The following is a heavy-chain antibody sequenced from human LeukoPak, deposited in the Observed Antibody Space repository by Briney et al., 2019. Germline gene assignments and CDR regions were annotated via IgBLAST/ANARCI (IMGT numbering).Heavy chain of an antibody. V-gene: IGHV3-23*01. CDR3: AKSGNGHAHFDY. CDR1: GFTFSSYA. CDR2: ISGSGGST. J-gene: IGHJ4*02. Sequence: PGGSLRLSCAASGFTFSSYAMSWVRQAPGKGLEWVSAISGSGGSTYYADSVKGRFTISRDNSKNTLYLQMNSLRIEDTALYYCAKSGNGHAHFDYWGRGTLVTVSS. D-gene: IGHD4-23*01.